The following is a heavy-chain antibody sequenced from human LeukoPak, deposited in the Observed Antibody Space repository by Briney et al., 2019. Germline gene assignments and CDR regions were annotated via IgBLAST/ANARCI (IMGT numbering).Heavy chain of an antibody. CDR1: GFTLRSYA. D-gene: IGHD2-15*01. Sequence: GGSLTLLCAASGFTLRSYARIRVRHAPGKGLVWVTAISGSGGSTDYAVSVKGRFTLYRDNSKNTLYLQMQSLRAEDTPLYDGAKRSDCGGGGCTDYYDCWGEGTLVTVSA. CDR3: AKRSDCGGGGCTDYYDC. CDR2: ISGSGGST. J-gene: IGHJ4*02. V-gene: IGHV3-23*01.